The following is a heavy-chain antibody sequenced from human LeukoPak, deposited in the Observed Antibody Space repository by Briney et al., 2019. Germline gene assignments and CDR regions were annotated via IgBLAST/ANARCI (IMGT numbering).Heavy chain of an antibody. D-gene: IGHD2-21*02. J-gene: IGHJ5*02. CDR3: AKSWVTDCGGDCYLRNWFDP. V-gene: IGHV3-30*18. CDR1: GFTFSSYG. Sequence: GGSLRLSCAASGFTFSSYGMHWVRQAPGKGLEWVAVISYDGSNKYYADSVKGRFTISRDNSKNTLYLQMNSLRAEDTAVYYCAKSWVTDCGGDCYLRNWFDPWGQGTLVTVSS. CDR2: ISYDGSNK.